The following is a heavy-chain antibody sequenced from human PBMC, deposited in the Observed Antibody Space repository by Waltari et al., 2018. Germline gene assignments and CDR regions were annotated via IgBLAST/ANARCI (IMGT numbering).Heavy chain of an antibody. CDR3: ARVLYSGSPPHNWFDP. V-gene: IGHV4-38-2*02. J-gene: IGHJ5*02. Sequence: QVQLQESGPGLVKPSETLSLTCTVSGYSISSGYYWGWIRQPPGKGLEWIGSIYHSGSTYYNPSLKSRVTISVDTSKNQFSLKLSSVTAADTAVYYCARVLYSGSPPHNWFDPWGQGTLVTVSS. CDR1: GYSISSGYY. D-gene: IGHD1-26*01. CDR2: IYHSGST.